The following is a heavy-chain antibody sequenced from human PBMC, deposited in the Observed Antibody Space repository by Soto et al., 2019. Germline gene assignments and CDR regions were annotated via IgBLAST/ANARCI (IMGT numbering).Heavy chain of an antibody. CDR2: ISSSGRTI. Sequence: LRLSCAASGFTLSIYEMNWVRQAPGKGLEWVSYISSSGRTIYYADSVKGRFTISRHNAKHSLYLQMNSLRAEDTAVYHCARDPITIFGVTDYYGMDVWGQGTTVTVSS. D-gene: IGHD3-3*01. J-gene: IGHJ6*02. CDR1: GFTLSIYE. CDR3: ARDPITIFGVTDYYGMDV. V-gene: IGHV3-48*03.